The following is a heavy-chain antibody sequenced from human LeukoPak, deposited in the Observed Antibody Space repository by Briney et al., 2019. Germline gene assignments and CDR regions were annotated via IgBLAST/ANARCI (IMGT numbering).Heavy chain of an antibody. CDR3: AKGSGSAGYSSSWYGSGGQAIFDY. Sequence: GGSLRLSCAASGFTFSSYAMSWVRQAPGKGLGWVSAISGSGGSTYYADSVKGRFTISRDNSKNTLYLQMNSLRAEDTAVYYCAKGSGSAGYSSSWYGSGGQAIFDYWGQGTLVTVSS. J-gene: IGHJ4*02. CDR2: ISGSGGST. CDR1: GFTFSSYA. V-gene: IGHV3-23*01. D-gene: IGHD6-13*01.